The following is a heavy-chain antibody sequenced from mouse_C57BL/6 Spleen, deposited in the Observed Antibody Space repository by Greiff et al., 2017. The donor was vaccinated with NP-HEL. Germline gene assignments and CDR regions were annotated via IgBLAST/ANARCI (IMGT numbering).Heavy chain of an antibody. Sequence: QVQLQQSGAELVRPGASVTLSCKASGYTFTDYEMHWVKQTPVHGLEWIGAIDPETGGTAYNQKFKGKAILTADKSSSTAYMELRSLTSEDSAVYYCTRWSDYYGSSHWYFDVWGTGTTVTVSS. CDR2: IDPETGGT. D-gene: IGHD1-1*01. CDR3: TRWSDYYGSSHWYFDV. J-gene: IGHJ1*03. CDR1: GYTFTDYE. V-gene: IGHV1-15*01.